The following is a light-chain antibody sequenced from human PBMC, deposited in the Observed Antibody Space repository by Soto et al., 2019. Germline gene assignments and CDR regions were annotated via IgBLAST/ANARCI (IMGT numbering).Light chain of an antibody. CDR2: DAS. CDR1: QGISSA. CDR3: QHFNNYPIT. J-gene: IGKJ5*01. V-gene: IGKV1D-13*01. Sequence: IPLTQSPSSMSASVGDRVTITCRASQGISSALAWYQQKPGKAPKLLIYDASSLESGVPSRFSGSGSGTDFTLTISSLQPEDFATYYCQHFNNYPITFGQGTRLEI.